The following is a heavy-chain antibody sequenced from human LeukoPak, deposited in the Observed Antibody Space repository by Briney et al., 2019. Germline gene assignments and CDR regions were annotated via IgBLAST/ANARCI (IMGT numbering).Heavy chain of an antibody. CDR2: INPNSGGT. V-gene: IGHV1-2*02. Sequence: ASVRVSCKASGDTFTGYYMHWVRQAPGQGLEWMGWINPNSGGTNYAQKFQGRVTMTRDTSIGTAYMELSRLRSDDTAVYYCAGGFTVTYLVWGQGTLVTVSS. J-gene: IGHJ4*02. CDR3: AGGFTVTYLV. D-gene: IGHD4-17*01. CDR1: GDTFTGYY.